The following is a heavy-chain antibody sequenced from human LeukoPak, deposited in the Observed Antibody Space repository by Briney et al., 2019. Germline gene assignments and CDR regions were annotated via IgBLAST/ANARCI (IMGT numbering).Heavy chain of an antibody. CDR1: GFTFSSYA. D-gene: IGHD3-10*02. Sequence: GGSLRLSCAASGFTFSSYAMHWVRQAPGKGLEWVAVISYDGSNKYYADSVKGRFTISRDNAKNSLFLQMNTLTAEDTAVYYCARGALHVFDYWGQGTPVTVSS. CDR2: ISYDGSNK. V-gene: IGHV3-30*04. CDR3: ARGALHVFDY. J-gene: IGHJ4*02.